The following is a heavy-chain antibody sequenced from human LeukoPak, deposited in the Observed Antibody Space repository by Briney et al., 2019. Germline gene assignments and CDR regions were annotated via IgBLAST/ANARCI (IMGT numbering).Heavy chain of an antibody. CDR1: GYTFTSYG. D-gene: IGHD3-22*01. J-gene: IGHJ4*02. V-gene: IGHV1-18*01. Sequence: ASVKVSCKASGYTFTSYGTSWVRQAPGPGLEWMGWISAYNGNTNYAQKLQGRVTMTTDTSTSTAYMELRSLRSDDTAVYYCARERPSYDSSGLTLFDYWGQGTLVTVSS. CDR2: ISAYNGNT. CDR3: ARERPSYDSSGLTLFDY.